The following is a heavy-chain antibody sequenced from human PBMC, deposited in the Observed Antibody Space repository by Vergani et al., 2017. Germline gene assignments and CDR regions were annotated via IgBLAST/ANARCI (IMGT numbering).Heavy chain of an antibody. CDR1: GFTFDDYA. Sequence: EVQLVESGGGLVQPGRSLRLSCAASGFTFDDYAMHWVRQAPGKGLEWVSGISWNSGSIGYADSVKGRFTISRDNAKNSLYLQMNSLRAEDTAVYYCAKGLSRSGSYYPYYYYGMDVWGQGTTVTVSS. J-gene: IGHJ6*02. CDR2: ISWNSGSI. D-gene: IGHD1-26*01. CDR3: AKGLSRSGSYYPYYYYGMDV. V-gene: IGHV3-9*01.